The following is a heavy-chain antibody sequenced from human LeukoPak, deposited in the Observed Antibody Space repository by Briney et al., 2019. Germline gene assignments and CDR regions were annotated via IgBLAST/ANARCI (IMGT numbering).Heavy chain of an antibody. D-gene: IGHD4-17*01. CDR1: ELTFSGYA. CDR2: IGSDSTHI. J-gene: IGHJ5*02. Sequence: PGGSLRLSCEGSELTFSGYAMKWVRQAPGKGLQWVSVIGSDSTHIHYADSVRGRFTISRDNSRKTLYLQMNSLRVEDTAVYYCATYEQTTVTTESWGQGTLVSVSS. V-gene: IGHV3-23*01. CDR3: ATYEQTTVTTES.